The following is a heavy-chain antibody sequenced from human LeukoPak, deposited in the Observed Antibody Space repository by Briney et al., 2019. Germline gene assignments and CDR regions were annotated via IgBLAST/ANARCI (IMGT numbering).Heavy chain of an antibody. V-gene: IGHV4-59*01. D-gene: IGHD3-10*01. J-gene: IGHJ3*02. CDR2: IFHSGST. Sequence: SETLSLTCTVSGGSISSYYWSWIRQPPGKGLEWIGYIFHSGSTSYNPSLKGRVTISVDTSNNRFSLKLSSVTAADTDVYYCARVRQGTDAFDIWGQGTMVTVSS. CDR3: ARVRQGTDAFDI. CDR1: GGSISSYY.